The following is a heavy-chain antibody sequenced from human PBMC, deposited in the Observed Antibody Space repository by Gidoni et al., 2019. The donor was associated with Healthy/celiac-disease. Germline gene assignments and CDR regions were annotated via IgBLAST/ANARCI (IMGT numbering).Heavy chain of an antibody. CDR3: ARDSYYYGSGTYYFDY. V-gene: IGHV3-30-3*01. CDR2: ISYDGSNK. D-gene: IGHD3-10*01. J-gene: IGHJ4*02. Sequence: QVQLVESGGGVVQPGRSLRLSCAASGFPFSSYAMHWVRQAPGKGLEWVAVISYDGSNKYYADSVKGRFTISRDNSKNTLYLQMNSLRAEDTAVYYCARDSYYYGSGTYYFDYWGQGTLDTVSS. CDR1: GFPFSSYA.